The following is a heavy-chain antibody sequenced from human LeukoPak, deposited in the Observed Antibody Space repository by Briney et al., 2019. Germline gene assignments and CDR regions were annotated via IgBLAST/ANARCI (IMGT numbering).Heavy chain of an antibody. V-gene: IGHV3-21*01. CDR1: EFTFSSYT. CDR3: ARDREYPDAGTDY. D-gene: IGHD2/OR15-2a*01. CDR2: ISTTSSYI. J-gene: IGHJ4*02. Sequence: GGSLRLSCEASEFTFSSYTMNWVRQAPGKGLEWVSSISTTSSYIYYAGSVKGRFTISRDNAKNSLYLQMNSLRAEDTAVYYCARDREYPDAGTDYWGQGTLVTVSS.